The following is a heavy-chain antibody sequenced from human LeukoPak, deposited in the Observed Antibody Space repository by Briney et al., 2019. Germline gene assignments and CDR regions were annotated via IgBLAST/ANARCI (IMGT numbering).Heavy chain of an antibody. Sequence: GESLKISCKGSGYSFTSYWISWVRQMPGKGLEWMGRIDPSDSYTNYSPSFQGHVTISAVESISTAYLQWSSLKASDTAMYYCARHAYYYGSGSYFLVYYYGMDVWGKGTTVTVSS. CDR2: IDPSDSYT. D-gene: IGHD3-10*01. V-gene: IGHV5-10-1*01. J-gene: IGHJ6*04. CDR1: GYSFTSYW. CDR3: ARHAYYYGSGSYFLVYYYGMDV.